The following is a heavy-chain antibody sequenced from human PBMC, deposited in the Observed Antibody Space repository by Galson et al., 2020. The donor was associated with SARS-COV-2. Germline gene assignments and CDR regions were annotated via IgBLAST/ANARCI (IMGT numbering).Heavy chain of an antibody. CDR2: ISWPRGSI. J-gene: IGHJ4*02. CDR3: ARDIRYDSSSCNN. D-gene: IGHD3-22*01. CDR1: GFTFDNYA. Sequence: GGSLSLSCAASGFTFDNYAMPWVRHVPAQGLEWVSGISWPRGSIGYADSVQGRFTIARDNAKNSLYLQMNSLRAEDTALYYCARDIRYDSSSCNNWGQGTLVTVSS. V-gene: IGHV3-9*01.